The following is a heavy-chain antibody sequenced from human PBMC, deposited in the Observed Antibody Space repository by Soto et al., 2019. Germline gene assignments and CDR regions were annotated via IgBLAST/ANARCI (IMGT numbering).Heavy chain of an antibody. Sequence: QITLKESGPTLMQPTQTLTLTCTFSGFSLTTSSVGVAWFRQPPGEALEWLALIYGDDGERYSPSLKSRLTIAKDTSKNQVVLTMSNMDPAEKATYYCAHRLYGNSRSWGQETLVTVSS. CDR3: AHRLYGNSRS. D-gene: IGHD4-17*01. CDR1: GFSLTTSSVG. J-gene: IGHJ4*02. V-gene: IGHV2-5*02. CDR2: IYGDDGE.